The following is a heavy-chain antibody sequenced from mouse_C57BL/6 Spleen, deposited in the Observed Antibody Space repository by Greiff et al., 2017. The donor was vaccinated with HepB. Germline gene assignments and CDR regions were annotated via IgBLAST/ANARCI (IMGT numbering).Heavy chain of an antibody. D-gene: IGHD2-5*01. V-gene: IGHV5-16*01. CDR1: GFTFSDYY. CDR3: ARGGYSNFYFDY. J-gene: IGHJ2*01. Sequence: EVKLVESEGGLVQPGSSMKLSCTASGFTFSDYYMAWVRQVPEKGLEWVANINYDGSSTYYLDSLKSRFIISRDNAKNILYLQMSSLKSEDTATYYCARGGYSNFYFDYWGQGTTLTVSS. CDR2: INYDGSST.